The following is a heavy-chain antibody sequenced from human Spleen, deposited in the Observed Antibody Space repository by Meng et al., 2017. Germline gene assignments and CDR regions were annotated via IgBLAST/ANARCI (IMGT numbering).Heavy chain of an antibody. CDR2: RWYDGSNE. CDR1: GFTFGSYG. D-gene: IGHD2-15*01. Sequence: QGKLVASGGRVVQPGRSLRLFRAAFGFTFGSYGMHWVGQAPGKGLEWVAVRWYDGSNEYYADSVKGRFTISRDNSRNTVYLQMNSLRAEDTALYYCARQEVALDYWGQGTLVTVSS. CDR3: ARQEVALDY. J-gene: IGHJ4*02. V-gene: IGHV3-33*01.